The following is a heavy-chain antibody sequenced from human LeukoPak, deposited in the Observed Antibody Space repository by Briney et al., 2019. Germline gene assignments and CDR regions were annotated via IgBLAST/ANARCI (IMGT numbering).Heavy chain of an antibody. Sequence: PSETLCLTCAVSGDSISSSSYFWGWIRQPPGKGLEWIGSIPYSGSASYNPSLKSRVIISIDTSKNQLSLEVRSVTAADTAVYYCARPARDGDYYYWGQGTLVTVSS. CDR1: GDSISSSSYF. D-gene: IGHD2/OR15-2a*01. V-gene: IGHV4-39*01. CDR3: ARPARDGDYYY. J-gene: IGHJ4*02. CDR2: IPYSGSA.